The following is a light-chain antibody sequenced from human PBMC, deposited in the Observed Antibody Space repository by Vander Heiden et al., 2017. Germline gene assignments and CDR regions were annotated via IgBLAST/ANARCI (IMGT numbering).Light chain of an antibody. J-gene: IGKJ4*01. Sequence: ELVVTQSPDTLSVSPGEGSPLSRRPSQNSGNKLAWYQQKPGQATRLLNDDGSTRATGTPARFSGTGSGTEFTLTSSNLQSEDFAIYYCQQYDTWPQLTFGGGTKVDIK. CDR3: QQYDTWPQLT. CDR1: QNSGNK. CDR2: DGS. V-gene: IGKV3-15*01.